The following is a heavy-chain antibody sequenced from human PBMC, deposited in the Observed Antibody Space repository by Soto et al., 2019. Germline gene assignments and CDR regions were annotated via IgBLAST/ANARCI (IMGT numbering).Heavy chain of an antibody. CDR3: ARGLGKYCSGGSCYSSDY. D-gene: IGHD2-15*01. J-gene: IGHJ4*02. CDR1: GGSFSGYY. Sequence: QVQLQQWGAGLLKPSETLSLTCAVYGGSFSGYYWSWICQPPGKGLEWIGEINHSGSTNYNPSLKSRVTISVDTSKNQFALKLSSVAAADTAVYYWARGLGKYCSGGSCYSSDYWGQGTLVTVSS. V-gene: IGHV4-34*01. CDR2: INHSGST.